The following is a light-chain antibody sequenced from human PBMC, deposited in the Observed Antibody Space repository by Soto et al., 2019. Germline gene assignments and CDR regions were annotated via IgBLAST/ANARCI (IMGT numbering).Light chain of an antibody. J-gene: IGKJ5*01. Sequence: IQMTPSPSSLSASVVERVTIPCRASQSISSDLNWYQQKPGKAPKLLIYAASSLQSGVPSRFSGSGSGTDFTLTISSLQPEDFATYYCQQNYSTPPTFGQGTRLEIK. CDR3: QQNYSTPPT. V-gene: IGKV1-39*01. CDR2: AAS. CDR1: QSISSD.